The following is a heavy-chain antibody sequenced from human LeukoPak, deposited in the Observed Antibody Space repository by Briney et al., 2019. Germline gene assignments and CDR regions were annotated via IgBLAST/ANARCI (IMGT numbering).Heavy chain of an antibody. CDR1: GFTFSSYA. Sequence: PGGSLRLSCAASGFTFSSYAMSWARQAPGRGLEWVSTISGSGDGTYYADSVKGRFTTSRDNSKNTVYLQMNSLRADDTAVYYCAKDLDDSSGFYSYHHWGQGTLVTVSS. D-gene: IGHD3-22*01. CDR3: AKDLDDSSGFYSYHH. CDR2: ISGSGDGT. J-gene: IGHJ1*01. V-gene: IGHV3-23*01.